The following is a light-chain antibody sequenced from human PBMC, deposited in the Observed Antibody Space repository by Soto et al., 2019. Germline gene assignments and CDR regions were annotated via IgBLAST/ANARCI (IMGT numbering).Light chain of an antibody. CDR2: AAS. V-gene: IGKV1-39*01. CDR3: QHSFSFPVT. J-gene: IGKJ2*01. CDR1: QTITRY. Sequence: DLQMTQSPSSLSASVGDRVTITCRANQTITRYLNWYQQKPGTAPKLLIYAASSLQEGVPSRFSGSGSGTDFTLTISNLQPEDFAAYSYQHSFSFPVTFGQGTKLQIK.